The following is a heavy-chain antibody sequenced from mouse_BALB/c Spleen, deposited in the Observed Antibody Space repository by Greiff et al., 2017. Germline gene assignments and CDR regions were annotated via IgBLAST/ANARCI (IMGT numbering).Heavy chain of an antibody. V-gene: IGHV3-2*02. CDR2: ISYSGST. J-gene: IGHJ4*01. Sequence: EVQLQESGPGLVKPSQSLSLTCTVTGYSITSDYAWNWIRQFPGNKLEWMGYISYSGSTSYNPSLKSRISITRDTSKNQFFLQLNSVTTEDTATYYCERDGNYGRGAMDYWGQGTSVTVSS. CDR3: ERDGNYGRGAMDY. CDR1: GYSITSDYA. D-gene: IGHD2-1*01.